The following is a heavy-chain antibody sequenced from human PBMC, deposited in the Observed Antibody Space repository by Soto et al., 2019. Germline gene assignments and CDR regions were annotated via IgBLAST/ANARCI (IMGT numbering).Heavy chain of an antibody. CDR1: GFTFSSYA. Sequence: EVQLLESGGGLVQPGGSLRLSCAASGFTFSSYAMSWVRQAPGKGLEWVSVISGSGDSTYDADSVKGRFTIFRDNSKNTLYLQMNSLRAEDTAVYYCSKAYAVAGLNYYYYMDVWGKGTTVTISS. CDR2: ISGSGDST. J-gene: IGHJ6*03. D-gene: IGHD6-19*01. CDR3: SKAYAVAGLNYYYYMDV. V-gene: IGHV3-23*01.